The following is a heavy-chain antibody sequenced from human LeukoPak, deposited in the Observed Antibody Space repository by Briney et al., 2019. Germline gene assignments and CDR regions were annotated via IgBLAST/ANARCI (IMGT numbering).Heavy chain of an antibody. CDR1: GFTFGSYS. J-gene: IGHJ4*02. CDR3: ARVNRGYDY. D-gene: IGHD5-12*01. CDR2: ITGDGHNT. Sequence: LPGGSLRLSCAASGFTFGSYSMHWVRQAPGIGLEYVSAITGDGHNTFYADSVMGRFTISRDNSKNTLYLQMGSLRPEDMAVYYCARVNRGYDYWGQGVLVTVSS. V-gene: IGHV3-64*02.